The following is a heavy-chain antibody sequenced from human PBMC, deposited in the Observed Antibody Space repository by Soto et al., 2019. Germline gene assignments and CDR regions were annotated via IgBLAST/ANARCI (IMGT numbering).Heavy chain of an antibody. Sequence: GGSLRLSCAASGFTFSSYAMHWVRQAPGKGLEWVAVISYDGSNKYYADSVKGRFTISRDNSKNTLYLQMNSLRAEDTAVYYCARERYSSSWFANDYWGQGTLVTVSS. CDR3: ARERYSSSWFANDY. CDR1: GFTFSSYA. D-gene: IGHD6-13*01. CDR2: ISYDGSNK. V-gene: IGHV3-30-3*01. J-gene: IGHJ4*02.